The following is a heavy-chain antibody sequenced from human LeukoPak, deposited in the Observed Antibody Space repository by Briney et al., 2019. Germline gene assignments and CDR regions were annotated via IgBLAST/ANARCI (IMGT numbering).Heavy chain of an antibody. V-gene: IGHV4-31*11. J-gene: IGHJ4*02. CDR3: ARVKEWTRD. CDR1: GGSFSGYY. D-gene: IGHD3-3*01. CDR2: IYYSGST. Sequence: SETLSLTCAVYGGSFSGYYWSWIRQHPGKGLEWIGYIYYSGSTYYNPSLKSRVTISVDTSKNQFSLKLSSVTAADTAVYYCARVKEWTRDWGQGTLVTVSS.